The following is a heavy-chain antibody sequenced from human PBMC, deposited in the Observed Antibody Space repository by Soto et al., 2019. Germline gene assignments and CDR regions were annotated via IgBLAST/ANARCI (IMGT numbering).Heavy chain of an antibody. V-gene: IGHV4-4*02. J-gene: IGHJ6*02. CDR2: IYHSGST. CDR3: ARAGIAARRDYYYYGMDV. Sequence: LSLTCAVSGGSISSSNWWSWVRQPPGKGLEWIGEIYHSGSTNYNPSLKSRVTISVDKSKNQFSLKLSSVTAADTAVYYCARAGIAARRDYYYYGMDVWGQGTTVTVSS. CDR1: GGSISSSNW. D-gene: IGHD6-6*01.